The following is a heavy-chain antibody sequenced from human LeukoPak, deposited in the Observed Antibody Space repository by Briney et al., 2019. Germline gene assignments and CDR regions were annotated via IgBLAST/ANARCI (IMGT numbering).Heavy chain of an antibody. CDR1: GYTFTNYG. D-gene: IGHD3-22*01. V-gene: IGHV1-18*01. CDR3: ARNAYYYDSSGYYYPERFDY. Sequence: ASVKVSCKASGYTFTNYGISWVRQAPGQGLEWMGWISAYNGNTNYAQKLQGRVTMTTDTSTSTAYMELRSLRSDDTAVYYCARNAYYYDSSGYYYPERFDYWGQGTLVTVSS. CDR2: ISAYNGNT. J-gene: IGHJ4*02.